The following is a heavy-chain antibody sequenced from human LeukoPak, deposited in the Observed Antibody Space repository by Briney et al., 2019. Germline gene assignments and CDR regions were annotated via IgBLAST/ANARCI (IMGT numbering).Heavy chain of an antibody. V-gene: IGHV4-61*02. CDR3: ARDRQYSNYYYYYYMDV. D-gene: IGHD6-6*01. J-gene: IGHJ6*03. CDR1: GGSISSGSYY. Sequence: SETLSLTCTVSGGSISSGSYYWSWIRQPAGKGLEWIGRIYTSGSINYNPSLKSRVTISVDTSKNQFSLKLSSVTAADTAVYYCARDRQYSNYYYYYYMDVWGKGTTVTVSS. CDR2: IYTSGSI.